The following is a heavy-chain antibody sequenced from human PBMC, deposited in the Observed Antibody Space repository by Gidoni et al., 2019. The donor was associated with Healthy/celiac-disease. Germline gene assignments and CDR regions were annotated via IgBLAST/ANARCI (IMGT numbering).Heavy chain of an antibody. J-gene: IGHJ3*02. CDR3: AGDSSPDAFDI. V-gene: IGHV4-31*03. D-gene: IGHD6-13*01. CDR2: IYYSGST. CDR1: GGSISSGGYD. Sequence: QVQLQESGPGLVKPSQTLSLTCTVSGGSISSGGYDWSWIRQHPGKGLEWIGYIYYSGSTYYNPSLKSRVTISVDTSKNQFSLKLSSVTAADTAVYYCAGDSSPDAFDIWGQGTMVTVSS.